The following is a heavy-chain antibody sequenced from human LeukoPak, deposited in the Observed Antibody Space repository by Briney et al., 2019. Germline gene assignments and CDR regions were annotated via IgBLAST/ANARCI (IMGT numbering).Heavy chain of an antibody. CDR3: ARQSIPARRAFDI. CDR1: GGSISSYY. Sequence: PSETLSLTCSVSGGSISSYYWSWIRQPPGKGLEYIGYSYYSGSTDYNPSLKSRVTISVDTSKNQFSLMLTSVTAADTAVYFCARQSIPARRAFDIWGQGTMVTVSS. D-gene: IGHD6-6*01. J-gene: IGHJ3*02. CDR2: SYYSGST. V-gene: IGHV4-59*08.